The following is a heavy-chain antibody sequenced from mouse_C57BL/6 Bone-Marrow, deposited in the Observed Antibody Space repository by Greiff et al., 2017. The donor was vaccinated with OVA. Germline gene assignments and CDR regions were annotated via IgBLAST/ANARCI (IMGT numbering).Heavy chain of an antibody. CDR2: IDPSDSET. Sequence: VQLQQPGAELVRPGSSVKLSCKASGYTFTSYWMHWVKQRPIQGLEWIGNIDPSDSETHYNQKFKDKATLTVDKSSSTAYMQLSSLTSEDSAVYYCARSPDGYYFAWFAYWGQGTLVTVSA. D-gene: IGHD2-3*01. J-gene: IGHJ3*01. CDR3: ARSPDGYYFAWFAY. CDR1: GYTFTSYW. V-gene: IGHV1-52*01.